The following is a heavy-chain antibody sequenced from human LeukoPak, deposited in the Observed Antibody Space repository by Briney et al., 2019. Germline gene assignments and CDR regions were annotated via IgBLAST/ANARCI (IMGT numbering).Heavy chain of an antibody. Sequence: PSETLSLTCTVSGGSVSSGSYYWSWIRQPPGKGLEWIGYIYYSGSTNYNPSLKSRVTISVDTSKNQFSLKLSSVTAADTAVYYCARDLSVYYGSGAPGWFDPWGQGTLVTVSS. D-gene: IGHD3-10*01. V-gene: IGHV4-61*01. CDR2: IYYSGST. CDR3: ARDLSVYYGSGAPGWFDP. J-gene: IGHJ5*02. CDR1: GGSVSSGSYY.